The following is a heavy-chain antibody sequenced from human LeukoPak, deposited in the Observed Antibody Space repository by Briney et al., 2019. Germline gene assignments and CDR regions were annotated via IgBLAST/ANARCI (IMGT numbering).Heavy chain of an antibody. CDR2: INHSGST. CDR1: GGSFSGYY. V-gene: IGHV4-34*01. Sequence: SETLSLTCAVYGGSFSGYYWSWIRQPPGKGLEWIGEINHSGSTSYNPSLKSRVTISVDTSKNQFSLKLSSVTAADTAVYYCARLWSGSYYMDVWGKGTTVTVSS. CDR3: ARLWSGSYYMDV. J-gene: IGHJ6*03. D-gene: IGHD3-3*01.